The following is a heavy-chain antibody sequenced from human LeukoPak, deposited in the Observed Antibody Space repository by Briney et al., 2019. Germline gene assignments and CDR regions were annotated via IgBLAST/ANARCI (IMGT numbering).Heavy chain of an antibody. CDR1: GYTLTELS. CDR2: FDPENGET. J-gene: IGHJ2*01. Sequence: ASVKLSCTVSGYTLTELSMNWVRQAPGKGPEWMGAFDPENGETIYAQTLQGRVTMTEDTSTDTAYMELSSLRTEDTAVYYCATAPWNYDFWSGYNRYWYFDLWGRGTPVTVSS. D-gene: IGHD3-3*01. CDR3: ATAPWNYDFWSGYNRYWYFDL. V-gene: IGHV1-24*01.